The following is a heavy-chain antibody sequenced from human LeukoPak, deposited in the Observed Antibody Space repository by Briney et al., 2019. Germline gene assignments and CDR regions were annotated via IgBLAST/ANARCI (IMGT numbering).Heavy chain of an antibody. V-gene: IGHV4-34*01. Sequence: SPSETLSLTCTVSGGSISSYYWSWIRQPPGKGLEWIGEINHSGSTNYNPSLKSRVTISVDTSKNQFSLKLSSVTAADTAVYYCAGSSGYYYFYYYYYMDVWGKGTTVTVSS. CDR3: AGSSGYYYFYYYYYMDV. CDR2: INHSGST. J-gene: IGHJ6*03. CDR1: GGSISSYY. D-gene: IGHD3-22*01.